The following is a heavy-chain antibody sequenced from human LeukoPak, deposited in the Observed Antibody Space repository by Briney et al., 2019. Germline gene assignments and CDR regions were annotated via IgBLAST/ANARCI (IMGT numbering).Heavy chain of an antibody. Sequence: SETLSLTCAVSGYSISSDYYWGWIRQPPGKGLEWIGTIYHSGSTYLNPSLKSRVTISVDTSKNQFSLNLNSVTAADTAVYYCTSGPNFYYFDYWGQGTLVAVSS. J-gene: IGHJ4*02. CDR2: IYHSGST. CDR1: GYSISSDYY. CDR3: TSGPNFYYFDY. V-gene: IGHV4-38-2*01. D-gene: IGHD3-3*01.